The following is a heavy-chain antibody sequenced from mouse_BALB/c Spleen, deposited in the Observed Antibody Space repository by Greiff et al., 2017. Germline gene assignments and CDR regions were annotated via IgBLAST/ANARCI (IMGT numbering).Heavy chain of an antibody. Sequence: EVKLVESGGGLVKPGGSLKLSCAASGFTFSDYYMYWVRQTPEKRLEWVATISDGGSYTYYPDSVKGRFTISRDNAKNNLYLQMSSLKSEDTAMYYCARDRDYGNYGRCAMDYWGQGTSVTVSS. J-gene: IGHJ4*01. CDR2: ISDGGSYT. V-gene: IGHV5-4*02. CDR1: GFTFSDYY. CDR3: ARDRDYGNYGRCAMDY. D-gene: IGHD2-1*01.